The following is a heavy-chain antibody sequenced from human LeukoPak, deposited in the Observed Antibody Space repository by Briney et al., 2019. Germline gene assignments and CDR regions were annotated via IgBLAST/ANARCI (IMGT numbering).Heavy chain of an antibody. V-gene: IGHV5-51*01. Sequence: GESLKISCKGSGYSFTSYWIGWVRQMPGKGLEWTGIIYPGDSDTRYSPSFQGQVTISADKSISTAYLQWSSLKASDTAMYYCARGNYYDSSGLDYWGQGTLVTVSS. D-gene: IGHD3-22*01. CDR1: GYSFTSYW. CDR2: IYPGDSDT. J-gene: IGHJ4*02. CDR3: ARGNYYDSSGLDY.